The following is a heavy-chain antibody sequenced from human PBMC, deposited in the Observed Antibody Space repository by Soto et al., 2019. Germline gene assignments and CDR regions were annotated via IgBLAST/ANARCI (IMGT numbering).Heavy chain of an antibody. Sequence: EVQLLESGGGGVQPGGSLRLSCAASGFIFSYDAMTWVRQTPGKVLEWVSAITSSGNSTYFADSLQGRITISKDNSKNTLSLQMDSLRVEDTAIYYCAKGVEGYVVSSFDSWGQGALVTVSS. CDR1: GFIFSYDA. CDR2: ITSSGNST. V-gene: IGHV3-23*01. D-gene: IGHD5-12*01. CDR3: AKGVEGYVVSSFDS. J-gene: IGHJ4*02.